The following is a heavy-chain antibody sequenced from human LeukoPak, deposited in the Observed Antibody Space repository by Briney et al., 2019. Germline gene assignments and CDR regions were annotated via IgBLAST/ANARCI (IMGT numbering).Heavy chain of an antibody. CDR2: IDPSDSYT. J-gene: IGHJ4*02. D-gene: IGHD4-23*01. CDR1: GYSFTNYW. Sequence: HGESLKISCKGPGYSFTNYWISWVRQMPGKGLEWMGRIDPSDSYTNYSPSFQGHVTISTDKSISTAYLQWSSLKASDTAMYYCARHGDYGGNVHVDYWGQGTLVTVSS. V-gene: IGHV5-10-1*01. CDR3: ARHGDYGGNVHVDY.